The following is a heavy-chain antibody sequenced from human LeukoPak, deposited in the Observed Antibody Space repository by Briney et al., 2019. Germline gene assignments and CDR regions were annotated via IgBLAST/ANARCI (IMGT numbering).Heavy chain of an antibody. CDR3: ARDIYRIVGAPDY. CDR2: IIPILGIA. Sequence: SVKVSCKASGGTFSSYAISWVRQAPGQGLEWMGRIIPILGIANYAQKFQGRVTITRDTSASTAYMELSSLRSEDTAVYYCARDIYRIVGAPDYWGQGTLVTVSS. D-gene: IGHD1-26*01. J-gene: IGHJ4*02. V-gene: IGHV1-69*04. CDR1: GGTFSSYA.